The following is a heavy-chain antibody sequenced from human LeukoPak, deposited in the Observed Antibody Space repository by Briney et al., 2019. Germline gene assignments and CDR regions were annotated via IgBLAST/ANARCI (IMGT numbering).Heavy chain of an antibody. CDR3: ARGKFFDI. J-gene: IGHJ3*02. CDR1: GFTFSSYP. V-gene: IGHV3-30-3*01. CDR2: ISDDGTNK. Sequence: PGGSLRLSRKASGFTFSSYPMDWVRQAPGKGLEWVAIISDDGTNKYYADSVKGRFTISRDDSNNTVYPQMNSQRVDDTAIYFCARGKFFDIWGQGTMVTVSS.